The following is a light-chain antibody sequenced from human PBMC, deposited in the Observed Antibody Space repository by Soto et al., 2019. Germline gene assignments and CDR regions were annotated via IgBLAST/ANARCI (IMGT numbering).Light chain of an antibody. J-gene: IGKJ1*01. Sequence: DIQMTQSPSTLSASVGDRVTITCRASQSIRTWLAWYQQKPGKAPKLLIYKASNLESGVPSSFSGTGAGTDFTLTISSLQPDDFATYYCQQYDSYPLTFGQGTKVDIK. CDR2: KAS. V-gene: IGKV1-5*03. CDR3: QQYDSYPLT. CDR1: QSIRTW.